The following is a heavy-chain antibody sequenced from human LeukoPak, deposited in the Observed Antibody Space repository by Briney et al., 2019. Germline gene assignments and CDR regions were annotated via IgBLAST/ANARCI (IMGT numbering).Heavy chain of an antibody. CDR1: GGSFSGYY. CDR3: ARGRGLGGYSYYYYYYYYMDV. Sequence: SETLSLTCRVYGGSFSGYYWGNIRQSPGKGLEWIGSIYYSGSTYYNPSLKSRVTISVDTSKNQFSLKLSSVTAADTAVYYCARGRGLGGYSYYYYYYYYMDVWGKGTTVTISS. CDR2: IYYSGST. J-gene: IGHJ6*03. D-gene: IGHD5-18*01. V-gene: IGHV4-39*07.